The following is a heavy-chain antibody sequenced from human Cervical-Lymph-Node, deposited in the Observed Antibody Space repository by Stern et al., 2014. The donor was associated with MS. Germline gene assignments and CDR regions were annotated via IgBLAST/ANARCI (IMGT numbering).Heavy chain of an antibody. CDR1: GFTFSSYV. V-gene: IGHV3-30*03. J-gene: IGHJ4*02. CDR2: ISYDGNHK. Sequence: VQLVESGGAVVQPGRSLRLSCAASGFTFSSYVMHWVRQAPGKGLEWVTVISYDGNHKYYAASVKGRFTISRDSSKNTLHLQMNSVTPDDTAIYYCARDYEDTSMLFDHWGQGTLVTVSS. D-gene: IGHD2-8*01. CDR3: ARDYEDTSMLFDH.